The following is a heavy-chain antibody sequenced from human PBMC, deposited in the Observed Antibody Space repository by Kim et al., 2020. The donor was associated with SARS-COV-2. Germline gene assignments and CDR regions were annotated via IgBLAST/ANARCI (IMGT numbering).Heavy chain of an antibody. Sequence: SETLSLTCTVSCGSISSYYWSWIRQPPGKGLEWIGYIYYSGSTNYNPSLKSRVTISVDTSKNQFSLKLSSVTAADTAVYYCAREGYSGYEIFDYWGQGTLVTVSS. V-gene: IGHV4-59*13. D-gene: IGHD5-12*01. CDR1: CGSISSYY. CDR2: IYYSGST. CDR3: AREGYSGYEIFDY. J-gene: IGHJ4*02.